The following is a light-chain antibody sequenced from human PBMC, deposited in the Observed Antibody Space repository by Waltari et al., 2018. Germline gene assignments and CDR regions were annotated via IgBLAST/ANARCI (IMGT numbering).Light chain of an antibody. CDR2: KAS. J-gene: IGKJ2*01. CDR1: QSISNW. CDR3: QQYNTYSS. V-gene: IGKV1-5*03. Sequence: DIQMTQSPSSLSASVGDRVTITCRASQSISNWLAWYQQKPGKAPILLIYKASILKSGVPSRFSGSGSETQFTLPIRSLQPGDFATYYCQQYNTYSSVGQVTKLEIK.